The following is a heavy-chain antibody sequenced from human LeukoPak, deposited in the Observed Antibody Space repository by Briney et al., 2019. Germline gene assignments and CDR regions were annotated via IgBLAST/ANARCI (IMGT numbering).Heavy chain of an antibody. CDR3: ARDDWTAAGD. J-gene: IGHJ4*02. Sequence: GGSLRLSCAASGFIFSNYGIHWVRQAPGKGLEWVAFIQSDGSDEFYADSVKGRFTISRDNAKNSLYLQMNSLRAEDTAVYYCARDDWTAAGDWGQGTLVTVSS. CDR1: GFIFSNYG. V-gene: IGHV3-30*02. CDR2: IQSDGSDE. D-gene: IGHD6-13*01.